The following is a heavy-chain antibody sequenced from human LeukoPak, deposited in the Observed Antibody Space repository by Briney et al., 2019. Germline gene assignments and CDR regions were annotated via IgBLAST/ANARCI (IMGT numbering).Heavy chain of an antibody. CDR3: AKNEYSSSRFDY. D-gene: IGHD6-6*01. CDR2: ISRSSTTI. CDR1: GFTFSSYS. V-gene: IGHV3-48*01. Sequence: GGSLRLSCAASGFTFSSYSMNWVRQAPGKGLEWISYISRSSTTIYYADSVKGRFTISRDNAENSLHLQMNSLRAEDTAVYYCAKNEYSSSRFDYWGQGTLVTVSS. J-gene: IGHJ4*02.